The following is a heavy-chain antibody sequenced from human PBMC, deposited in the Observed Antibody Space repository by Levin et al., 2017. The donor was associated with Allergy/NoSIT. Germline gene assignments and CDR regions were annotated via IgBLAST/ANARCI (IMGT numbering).Heavy chain of an antibody. Sequence: GASVKVSCKASGYTFTSYGISWVRQAPGQGLEWMGWISAYNGNTNYAQKLQGRVTMTTDTSTSTAYMELRSLRSDDTAVYYCARDRTEGASSAFYYFDYWGQGTLVTVSS. CDR2: ISAYNGNT. V-gene: IGHV1-18*01. CDR1: GYTFTSYG. CDR3: ARDRTEGASSAFYYFDY. D-gene: IGHD6-6*01. J-gene: IGHJ4*02.